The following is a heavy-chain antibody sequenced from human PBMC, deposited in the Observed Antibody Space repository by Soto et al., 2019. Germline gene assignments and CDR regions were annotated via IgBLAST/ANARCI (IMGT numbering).Heavy chain of an antibody. CDR2: ISGSGGST. D-gene: IGHD6-19*01. Sequence: LKLSCAASGFTFSSYAMSWVRQAPGKGLEWVSAISGSGGSTYYADSVKGRFTISRDNSKNTLYLQMNSLRAEDTAVYYCAKSIPVAGFLSFDYWGQGTLVTVSS. V-gene: IGHV3-23*01. CDR3: AKSIPVAGFLSFDY. J-gene: IGHJ4*02. CDR1: GFTFSSYA.